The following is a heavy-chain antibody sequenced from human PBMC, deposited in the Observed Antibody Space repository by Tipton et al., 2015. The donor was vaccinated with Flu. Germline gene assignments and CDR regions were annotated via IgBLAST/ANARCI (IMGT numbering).Heavy chain of an antibody. J-gene: IGHJ3*02. D-gene: IGHD6-13*01. CDR1: GFTFSSYE. V-gene: IGHV3-48*03. CDR2: ISSSGSTI. Sequence: SLRLSCAASGFTFSSYEMNWVRQAPGKGLEWVSYISSSGSTIYYADSVKGRFTISRDNAKNSLYLQMNSLRAEDTAVYYCASFWQQLVSGAFDIWGQGTMVPVSS. CDR3: ASFWQQLVSGAFDI.